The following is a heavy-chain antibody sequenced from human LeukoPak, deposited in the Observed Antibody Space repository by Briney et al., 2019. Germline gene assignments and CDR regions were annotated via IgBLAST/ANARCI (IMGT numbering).Heavy chain of an antibody. J-gene: IGHJ4*02. CDR2: ISSSSSFI. D-gene: IGHD3-22*01. Sequence: PGGPLRLSCAASGFTFSTYSMNWVRQAPGKGLEWVSSISSSSSFIYHSASVKGRFTISRDNAKNSLYLQMNSLRAEDTAVYYCARGKDYYDSSDFDYWGQGTLVTVSS. CDR1: GFTFSTYS. CDR3: ARGKDYYDSSDFDY. V-gene: IGHV3-21*01.